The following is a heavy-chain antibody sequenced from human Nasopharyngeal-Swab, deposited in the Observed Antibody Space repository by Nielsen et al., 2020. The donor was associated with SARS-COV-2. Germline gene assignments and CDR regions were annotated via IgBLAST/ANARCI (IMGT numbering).Heavy chain of an antibody. D-gene: IGHD5-18*01. V-gene: IGHV3-23*01. CDR1: GFTFSSYA. CDR2: INDGGYAS. CDR3: ANGGYSYGYAVY. J-gene: IGHJ4*02. Sequence: GESLKISCAASGFTFSSYAMGWVRQAPGKGLEWVAAINDGGYASFYANSVRGRFTISRDNSKNTVYLQMNFLRADDTAIYHCANGGYSYGYAVYWGQGTLVTVSS.